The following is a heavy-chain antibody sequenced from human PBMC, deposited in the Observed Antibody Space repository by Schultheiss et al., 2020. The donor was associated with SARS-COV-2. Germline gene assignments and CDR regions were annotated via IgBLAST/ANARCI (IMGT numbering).Heavy chain of an antibody. Sequence: SETLSLTCAVYGGSFSGYYWSWIRQPPGKGLEWIGEINHSGSTNYNPSLKSRVTISVDTSKNQFSLKLSSVTAADTAVYYCARHGSSGYYSRGYYYYGMDVWGQGTTVTVSS. CDR1: GGSFSGYY. J-gene: IGHJ6*02. V-gene: IGHV4-34*01. D-gene: IGHD3-22*01. CDR3: ARHGSSGYYSRGYYYYGMDV. CDR2: INHSGST.